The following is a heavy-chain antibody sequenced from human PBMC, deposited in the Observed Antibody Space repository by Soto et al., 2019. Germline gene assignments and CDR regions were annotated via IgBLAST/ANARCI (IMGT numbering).Heavy chain of an antibody. V-gene: IGHV3-30*18. Sequence: GGSLRLSCAASGFTFNIYGMHWVRQAPDKGLEWVALISYDGSNQYYADSMKGRFTISRDNSKNTLFLQMNSLRADDTAVYYCAKDQASGQGSFDSWGQGTLVTVSS. CDR3: AKDQASGQGSFDS. J-gene: IGHJ4*02. CDR1: GFTFNIYG. CDR2: ISYDGSNQ.